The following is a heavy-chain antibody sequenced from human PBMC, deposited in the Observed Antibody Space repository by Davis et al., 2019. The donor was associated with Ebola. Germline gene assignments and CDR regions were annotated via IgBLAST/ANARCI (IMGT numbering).Heavy chain of an antibody. V-gene: IGHV5-51*01. Sequence: GESLKISCKGSGYNFNNYWIGWVRQMPGKGLEWMGIIYPGDSDTTYSPSFQGQVIISADKSISTAYLHWSGLKASDSAMYYCARYLVTTKKVAWFDPWGQGTLVTVSS. CDR3: ARYLVTTKKVAWFDP. CDR1: GYNFNNYW. J-gene: IGHJ5*02. D-gene: IGHD4-11*01. CDR2: IYPGDSDT.